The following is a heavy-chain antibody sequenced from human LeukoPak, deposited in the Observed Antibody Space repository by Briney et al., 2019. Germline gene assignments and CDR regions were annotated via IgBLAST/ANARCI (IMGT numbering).Heavy chain of an antibody. J-gene: IGHJ6*03. D-gene: IGHD3-16*01. CDR2: INPNSGGT. CDR3: ARGGVGGYYYYYYMDV. Sequence: ASVKVSCKASGYTFTSYYMHWVRQAPGQGLEWMGWINPNSGGTNYAQKFQGRVTMTRDTSISTAYMELSRLRSDDTAVYYCARGGVGGYYYYYYMDVWGKGTTVTVSS. CDR1: GYTFTSYY. V-gene: IGHV1-2*02.